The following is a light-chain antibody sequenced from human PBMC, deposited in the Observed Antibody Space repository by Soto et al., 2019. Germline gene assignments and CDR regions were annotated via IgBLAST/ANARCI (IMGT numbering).Light chain of an antibody. CDR1: QSVISTY. Sequence: EIVLTQSPGTLSLSPGERATLSCRASQSVISTYSAWYQQKPGQAPRLLIYGASNRATGIPDRFSGSGSGTDFTLTISRLEPEDFAVYYCKQYQGSPATFTFGQGTKLDI. V-gene: IGKV3-20*01. CDR2: GAS. J-gene: IGKJ2*01. CDR3: KQYQGSPATFT.